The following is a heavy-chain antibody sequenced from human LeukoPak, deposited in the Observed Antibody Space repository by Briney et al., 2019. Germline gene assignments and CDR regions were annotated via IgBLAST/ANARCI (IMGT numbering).Heavy chain of an antibody. CDR1: GYTLTELS. CDR2: FDPEDGET. D-gene: IGHD2-15*01. CDR3: ATGNCSGGSCYSVDWFDP. V-gene: IGHV1-24*01. Sequence: ASVNVSCKVSGYTLTELSMHWGRQAPGKGLEWRGGFDPEDGETIYTQKLQGRVTMTEDTSTDTAYMELSSLRSEDTAVYYCATGNCSGGSCYSVDWFDPWGQGTLVTVSS. J-gene: IGHJ5*02.